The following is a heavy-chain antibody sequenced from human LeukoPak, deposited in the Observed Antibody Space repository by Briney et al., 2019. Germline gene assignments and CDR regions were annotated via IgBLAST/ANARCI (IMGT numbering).Heavy chain of an antibody. J-gene: IGHJ4*02. D-gene: IGHD5-12*01. V-gene: IGHV3-33*01. Sequence: GRSLRLSCAASGFIFRNYALHWVRQAPGKGLEWVAVFWSDGRSNFYAESVKGRFTISRDNSKNTLYLQMNSLRAEDTAVYYCARYWGYSAEFDHWGQGTLVTVSS. CDR1: GFIFRNYA. CDR2: FWSDGRSN. CDR3: ARYWGYSAEFDH.